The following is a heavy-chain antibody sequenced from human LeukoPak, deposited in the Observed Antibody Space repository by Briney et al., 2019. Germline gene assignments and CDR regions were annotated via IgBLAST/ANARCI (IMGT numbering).Heavy chain of an antibody. CDR1: GGSISNYY. Sequence: SETLSLTCTVSGGSISNYYWSWIRQPAGKGLEWVGRIYTSGTTNYNPSLKSRITMSLDTSKNLLSLKLSSVTAADTAVYYCARGVGATTSFADYWGQGTLVTVSS. CDR2: IYTSGTT. V-gene: IGHV4-4*07. CDR3: ARGVGATTSFADY. J-gene: IGHJ4*02. D-gene: IGHD1-26*01.